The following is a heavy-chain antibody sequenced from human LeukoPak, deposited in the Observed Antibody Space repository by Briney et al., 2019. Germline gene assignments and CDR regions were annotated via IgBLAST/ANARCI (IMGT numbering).Heavy chain of an antibody. D-gene: IGHD5-18*01. CDR1: GFTFSSYA. V-gene: IGHV3-23*01. CDR3: AKDHMDTAMEFDY. J-gene: IGHJ4*02. CDR2: IGGSSSGT. Sequence: PGGSLRLSCAASGFTFSSYAMSWVRQAPGKGLERVSTIGGSSSGTYYADSVKGRFTISRDNSRKTLFLQMNSLRAEDTAVYYCAKDHMDTAMEFDYWGQGTLVTVSS.